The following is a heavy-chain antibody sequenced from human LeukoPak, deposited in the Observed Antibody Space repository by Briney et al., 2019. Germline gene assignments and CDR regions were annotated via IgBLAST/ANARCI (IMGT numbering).Heavy chain of an antibody. CDR1: GVSVNSGSYY. D-gene: IGHD1-26*01. J-gene: IGHJ4*02. Sequence: SETLSLTCTVSGVSVNSGSYYWNWIRQPPGKGLEWIGYIYYSGSTNYNPSLKSRVTISVDTSKNQFSLKLSSVTAADTAVYYCARAAYSGSYHSDYWGQGTLVTVSS. V-gene: IGHV4-61*01. CDR3: ARAAYSGSYHSDY. CDR2: IYYSGST.